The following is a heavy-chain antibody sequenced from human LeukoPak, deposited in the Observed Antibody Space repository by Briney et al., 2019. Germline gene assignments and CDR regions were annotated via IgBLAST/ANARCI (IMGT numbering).Heavy chain of an antibody. Sequence: SETLSLTCTVSGGSIRSDYWSWIRRPPGKGLEWIGYIYYNGSTNYNPSLKSRVTISVDTSKNQFSLKLSSVTAADTAVYYCARHSTVNWFDPWGQGTLVTVSS. J-gene: IGHJ5*02. D-gene: IGHD4-17*01. CDR3: ARHSTVNWFDP. V-gene: IGHV4-59*08. CDR1: GGSIRSDY. CDR2: IYYNGST.